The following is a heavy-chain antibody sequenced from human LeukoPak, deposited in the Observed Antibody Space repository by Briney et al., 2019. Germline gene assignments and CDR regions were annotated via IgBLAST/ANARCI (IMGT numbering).Heavy chain of an antibody. CDR2: IYYSGST. CDR3: ASDYSSGPLFDY. Sequence: SETLSLTCTVSGGSISSSSYYWGWIRQPPGKGLEWIGSIYYSGSTYYNPSLKSRVTISVDTSKNQFSLKLSSVTAADTAVYYCASDYSSGPLFDYWGQGTLVTVSS. J-gene: IGHJ4*02. CDR1: GGSISSSSYY. V-gene: IGHV4-39*01. D-gene: IGHD6-19*01.